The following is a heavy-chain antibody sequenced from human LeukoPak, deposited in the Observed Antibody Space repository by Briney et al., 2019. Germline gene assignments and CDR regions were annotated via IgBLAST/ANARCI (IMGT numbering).Heavy chain of an antibody. CDR1: GFTLSSYW. Sequence: GGSLRLSCAASGFTLSSYWMSWVRQAPGRGLEWVANIKVDGSESHYVDSVKGRFTISRDNAKNSLYLQMNSLRAEDTAVYYCARDVFDYWGQGTLVTVSS. CDR3: ARDVFDY. V-gene: IGHV3-7*05. CDR2: IKVDGSES. J-gene: IGHJ4*02.